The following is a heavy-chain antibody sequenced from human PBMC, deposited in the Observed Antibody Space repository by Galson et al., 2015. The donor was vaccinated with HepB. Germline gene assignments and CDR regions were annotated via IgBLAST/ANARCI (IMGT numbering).Heavy chain of an antibody. CDR1: GYSLSNFW. V-gene: IGHV5-10-1*01. J-gene: IGHJ6*02. D-gene: IGHD6-19*01. CDR2: VDVEISYI. Sequence: QSGAEVKKPGESLGISCQASGYSLSNFWISWVRQVPGKGLEWMGRVDVEISYINYNPSFRGHVTISTDESLATAYLSWNSLKASDTALYYCVRHGDHRLDRFHMEVWGQGSAVTVSS. CDR3: VRHGDHRLDRFHMEV.